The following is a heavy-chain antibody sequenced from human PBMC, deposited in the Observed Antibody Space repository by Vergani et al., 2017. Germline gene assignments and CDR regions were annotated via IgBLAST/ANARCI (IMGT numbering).Heavy chain of an antibody. CDR1: GFTFDDYA. V-gene: IGHV3-9*01. Sequence: EVQLVESGGGLVQPGRSLRLSCAASGFTFDDYAMHWVRQAPGKGLEWVSGISWNSGSIGYADSVKGRFTISRDNAKNSLYLQMNSLRAEDTAVYYCARDLCSGGSCYFAFDYWGQGTLVTVSS. CDR2: ISWNSGSI. J-gene: IGHJ4*02. CDR3: ARDLCSGGSCYFAFDY. D-gene: IGHD2-15*01.